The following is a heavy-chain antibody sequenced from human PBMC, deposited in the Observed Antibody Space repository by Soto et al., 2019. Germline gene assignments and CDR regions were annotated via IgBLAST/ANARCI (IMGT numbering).Heavy chain of an antibody. Sequence: SVKVSCKASGGTFYTYTFSWVRQAPGQGLEWMGSITPIYPTTNYAEKFQGRLTVTADGSTNTAYMELNSLTSEDTAVYYCARIPRCSVTTEEDLDSWGQGTLVTVSS. CDR3: ARIPRCSVTTEEDLDS. CDR2: ITPIYPTT. CDR1: GGTFYTYT. V-gene: IGHV1-69*13. D-gene: IGHD3-22*01. J-gene: IGHJ4*02.